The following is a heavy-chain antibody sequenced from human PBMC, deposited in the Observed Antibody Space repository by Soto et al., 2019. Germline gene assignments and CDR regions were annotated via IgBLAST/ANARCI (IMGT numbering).Heavy chain of an antibody. CDR1: GGSVSGYY. D-gene: IGHD3-9*01. J-gene: IGHJ4*02. CDR3: AREVPDYDILTGYYAPYYFDY. V-gene: IGHV4-59*02. CDR2: IYYSGST. Sequence: PSETLSLTCTVSGGSVSGYYLNWIRQPPGKGLEWIGYIYYSGSTKYNPSLKSRVTISVDTSKNQFSLKLTSVTPADTAVYYCAREVPDYDILTGYYAPYYFDYWGQGTLVTVSS.